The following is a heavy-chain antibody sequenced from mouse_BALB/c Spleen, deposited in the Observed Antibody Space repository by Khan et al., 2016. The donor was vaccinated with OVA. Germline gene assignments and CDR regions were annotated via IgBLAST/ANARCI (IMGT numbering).Heavy chain of an antibody. J-gene: IGHJ4*01. V-gene: IGHV1-63*02. Sequence: QVQLQQSGAELVRPGTSVKMSCKAAGYTFTNYWIGWVKQRPGHGLEWIGDIYPGSGNTNYNEKFKGKATLTADTSFSTAYMQLHSLTSEDSAVYDAASPDNYDSSYVSVDDWGQGTSVTVSS. CDR3: ASPDNYDSSYVSVDD. CDR1: GYTFTNYW. D-gene: IGHD1-1*01. CDR2: IYPGSGNT.